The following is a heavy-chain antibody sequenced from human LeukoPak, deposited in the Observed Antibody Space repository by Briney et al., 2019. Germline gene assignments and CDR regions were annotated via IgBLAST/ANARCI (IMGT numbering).Heavy chain of an antibody. Sequence: GGSLRPSCTASGFTFSSYAMTWVRQAPGKGLECVSVISGIGTTTYYADSVKGRFTTSRDNSKNTLFLQMNSLRVEDTATYYCTKKRTTSVTDWFDPWGQGTLVTVSS. CDR2: ISGIGTTT. D-gene: IGHD4-17*01. J-gene: IGHJ5*02. CDR1: GFTFSSYA. V-gene: IGHV3-23*01. CDR3: TKKRTTSVTDWFDP.